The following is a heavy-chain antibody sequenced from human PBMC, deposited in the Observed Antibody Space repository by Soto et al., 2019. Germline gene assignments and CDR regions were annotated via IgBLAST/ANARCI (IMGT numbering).Heavy chain of an antibody. J-gene: IGHJ4*02. CDR2: INHSGST. V-gene: IGHV4-34*01. CDR3: ARGVSDYSNYDDY. Sequence: SETLSLTCAVYGGSFSGYYWSWIRQPPGKGLEWIGEINHSGSTNYNPSLKSRVTISVDTSKNQFSLKLSSVTAADTAVYYCARGVSDYSNYDDYWGQGTLVTVSS. CDR1: GGSFSGYY. D-gene: IGHD4-4*01.